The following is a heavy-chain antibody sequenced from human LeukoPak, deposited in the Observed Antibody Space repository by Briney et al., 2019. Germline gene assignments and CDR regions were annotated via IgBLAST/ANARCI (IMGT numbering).Heavy chain of an antibody. D-gene: IGHD2-2*02. V-gene: IGHV3-23*01. J-gene: IGHJ3*01. CDR1: GFTFRIYA. CDR3: AKGRTEYAYTSDALDV. Sequence: PGGSLRLSCAASGFTFRIYAMSWVRQAPGKGLEWVSGISGSDASTFYADSVMGRFTISRDNSKNTLYLQMNSLRAEDTAVYYCAKGRTEYAYTSDALDVWGHGTMITVSS. CDR2: ISGSDAST.